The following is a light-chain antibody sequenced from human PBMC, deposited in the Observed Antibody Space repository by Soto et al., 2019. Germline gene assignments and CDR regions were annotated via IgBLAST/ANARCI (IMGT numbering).Light chain of an antibody. V-gene: IGKV1-39*01. CDR1: ESIRNE. J-gene: IGKJ1*01. Sequence: DIQMTQSPSSLSASLGDGVTITCRPSESIRNELNWFQQRPGKAPRLLIYDTFTLQSGVPSRFSGSVSGTEFSLTISSLQAGDSAIYYCQQSFTTPWTFGQGTKVDIK. CDR2: DTF. CDR3: QQSFTTPWT.